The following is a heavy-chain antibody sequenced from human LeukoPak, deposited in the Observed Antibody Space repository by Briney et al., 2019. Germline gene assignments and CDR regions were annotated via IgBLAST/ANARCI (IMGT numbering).Heavy chain of an antibody. V-gene: IGHV4-59*08. CDR1: GGSISSYY. D-gene: IGHD4-17*01. J-gene: IGHJ4*02. CDR2: IYYSGST. Sequence: SETLSLTCTVSGGSISSYYWSWIRQPPGKGLEWIGYIYYSGSTNYNPSLRSRVTISVDTSKNQFSLKLSSVTAADTAVYYCARHSYGDYVRWGQGTLVTVSS. CDR3: ARHSYGDYVR.